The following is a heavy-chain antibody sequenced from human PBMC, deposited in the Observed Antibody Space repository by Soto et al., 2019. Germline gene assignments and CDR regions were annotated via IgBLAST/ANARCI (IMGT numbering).Heavy chain of an antibody. J-gene: IGHJ5*02. D-gene: IGHD1-1*01. Sequence: GESLKISCKGPGYSFTSYWISWVRQMPGKGLEWMGRIDPSDSYTNYSPSFQGHVTISADKSISTAYLQWSSLKASDTAMYYCARHLSGQLSLLADNWFDPWGQGTLVTVSS. CDR2: IDPSDSYT. CDR1: GYSFTSYW. CDR3: ARHLSGQLSLLADNWFDP. V-gene: IGHV5-10-1*01.